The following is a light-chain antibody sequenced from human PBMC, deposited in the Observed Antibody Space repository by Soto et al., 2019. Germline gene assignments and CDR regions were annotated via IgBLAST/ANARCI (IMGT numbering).Light chain of an antibody. CDR3: LQSHRTPAT. CDR2: AAS. V-gene: IGKV1-39*01. CDR1: QSISSY. Sequence: DIQMTQSPSSLSASVGDRVTITCRASQSISSYLNWYQQKPGTAPKLLIYAASSLQSGVPSRFNRSGAWTDFTLTISSLQPEDFASYYCLQSHRTPATFGEGAKVEIK. J-gene: IGKJ4*01.